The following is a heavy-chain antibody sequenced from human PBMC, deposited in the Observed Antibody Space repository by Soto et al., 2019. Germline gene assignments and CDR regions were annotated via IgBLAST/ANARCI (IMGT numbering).Heavy chain of an antibody. V-gene: IGHV3-30*18. Sequence: ESGGGVVPPGRSLRLSCAASGFTFSSYGMHWVRQAPGKGLEWVAVISYDGSNKYYADSVKGRFTISRDNSKNTLYLQMNSLRAEDTAVYYCAKERAVAGTSHWFDPWGQGTLVTVSS. J-gene: IGHJ5*02. CDR2: ISYDGSNK. CDR1: GFTFSSYG. CDR3: AKERAVAGTSHWFDP. D-gene: IGHD6-19*01.